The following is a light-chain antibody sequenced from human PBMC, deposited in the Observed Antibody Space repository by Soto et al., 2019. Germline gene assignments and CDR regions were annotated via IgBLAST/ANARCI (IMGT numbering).Light chain of an antibody. J-gene: IGKJ1*01. V-gene: IGKV3-15*01. CDR2: GAS. Sequence: EIVMTQSPATLSVSAGERATLSCMASQSVRSNLAWYQQKPGQAPRLLIYGASTRATGIPARFSGSGSGTEFTLTISSLQSEDFAVYYCLQYNNWVPTFGQGTKVDIK. CDR3: LQYNNWVPT. CDR1: QSVRSN.